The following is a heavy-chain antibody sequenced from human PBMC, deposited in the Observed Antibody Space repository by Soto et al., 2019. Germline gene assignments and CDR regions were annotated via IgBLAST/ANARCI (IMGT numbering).Heavy chain of an antibody. Sequence: EVQLVETGGGLIQPGGSLRLSCLASGFTVTSNYMIWVRQPPGKGLEWVSTTFTGGSTHYSDSVKGRFSVSRDNSKNTVYLQMNNLRVEYTAIYYCAKKPPSSIQGWAFGMDVWGQGTTVSVSS. J-gene: IGHJ6*02. CDR1: GFTVTSNY. D-gene: IGHD1-26*01. V-gene: IGHV3-53*02. CDR3: AKKPPSSIQGWAFGMDV. CDR2: TFTGGST.